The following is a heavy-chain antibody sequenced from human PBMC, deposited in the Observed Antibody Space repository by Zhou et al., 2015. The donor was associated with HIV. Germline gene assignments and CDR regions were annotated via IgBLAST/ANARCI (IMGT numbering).Heavy chain of an antibody. D-gene: IGHD3-22*01. Sequence: QVQLVQSGAEVKKPGSSVKVSCTGPRDTFNNYPISWVRQAPGQGLEWMGGIIPSFDTKNYAQKFLGRLTITADESTSTSYMELSGLRSEDTAIYFCAREGDYDSSGYTKYWGQGTLVTVSS. J-gene: IGHJ4*02. CDR1: RDTFNNYP. V-gene: IGHV1-69*01. CDR2: IIPSFDTK. CDR3: AREGDYDSSGYTKY.